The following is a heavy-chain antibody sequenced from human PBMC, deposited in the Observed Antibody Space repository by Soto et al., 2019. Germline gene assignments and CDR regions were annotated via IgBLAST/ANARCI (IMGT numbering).Heavy chain of an antibody. Sequence: SETLSLSCTVSGGSVSSDSYYWSWIRQPPGKGLEWIGYIYYSGSTNYNPSLKSRVTISVDTSKNQFSLKLSSVTAADPAAYYCARDSGPSSGYRRTMSWFAPWGHGTLVTVSS. V-gene: IGHV4-61*01. CDR2: IYYSGST. CDR3: ARDSGPSSGYRRTMSWFAP. D-gene: IGHD3-22*01. CDR1: GGSVSSDSYY. J-gene: IGHJ5*02.